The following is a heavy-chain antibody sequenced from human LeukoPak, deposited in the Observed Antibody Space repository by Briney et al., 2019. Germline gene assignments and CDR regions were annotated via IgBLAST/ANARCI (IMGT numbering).Heavy chain of an antibody. Sequence: GESLKISCKGSGYSFTSYWIGWVRQMPGKGLEWMGIIYPGDSDTRYSPSFQGQVTISADKSISTAYLQWSSLKASDTAMYYCARRYYYGSGSYYKNHFDYWGQGTLATVSS. CDR2: IYPGDSDT. J-gene: IGHJ4*02. CDR3: ARRYYYGSGSYYKNHFDY. V-gene: IGHV5-51*01. CDR1: GYSFTSYW. D-gene: IGHD3-10*01.